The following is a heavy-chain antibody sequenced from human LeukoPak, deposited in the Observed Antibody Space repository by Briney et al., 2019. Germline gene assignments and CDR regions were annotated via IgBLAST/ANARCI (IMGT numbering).Heavy chain of an antibody. CDR1: GYTFTGYY. D-gene: IGHD4-17*01. V-gene: IGHV1-2*02. CDR3: ASEDDYGDYGTPGY. J-gene: IGHJ4*02. Sequence: ASVKVSCKASGYTFTGYYMHWVREAPGQGLEWMGWINPNSGGTNYAQKFQGRVTMTRDTSISTAYMELSRLRSDDTAVYYCASEDDYGDYGTPGYWGQGTLVTVSS. CDR2: INPNSGGT.